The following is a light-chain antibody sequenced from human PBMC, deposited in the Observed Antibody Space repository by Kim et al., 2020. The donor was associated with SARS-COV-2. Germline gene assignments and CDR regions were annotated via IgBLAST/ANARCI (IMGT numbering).Light chain of an antibody. J-gene: IGLJ2*01. CDR1: KLGDKY. V-gene: IGLV3-1*01. CDR2: QDT. Sequence: SYELTQPRSVSVSPGQTASITCYGDKLGDKYACWYQQKPGQSPVLVIYQDTKRPSGIPERFSGSNSGNTATLTISGTQAMDEADYYCQTWDSITVVCGGG. CDR3: QTWDSITVV.